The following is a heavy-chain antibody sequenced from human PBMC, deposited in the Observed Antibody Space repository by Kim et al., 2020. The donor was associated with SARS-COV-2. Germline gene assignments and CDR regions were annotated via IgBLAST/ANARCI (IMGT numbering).Heavy chain of an antibody. V-gene: IGHV3-30*03. CDR3: ARDCRRSAGLFYYFGM. J-gene: IGHJ6*01. Sequence: GGSLRLSCVASGFTFSNYAMHWVRQAPGKGLEWVAVTSYDETNKYYTDSVKGRFTISRDDSRNTLYLQMNSLRAEDTAVYYCARDCRRSAGLFYYFGM. D-gene: IGHD6-25*01. CDR2: TSYDETNK. CDR1: GFTFSNYA.